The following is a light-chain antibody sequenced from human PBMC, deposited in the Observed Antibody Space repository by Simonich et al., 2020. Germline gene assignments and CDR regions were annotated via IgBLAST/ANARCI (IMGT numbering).Light chain of an antibody. CDR2: SKT. CDR1: SSNIGSNP. CDR3: AAWDDSLNGWV. V-gene: IGLV1-44*01. Sequence: QSVLTQPPSASGTPGQRVTISCSGSSSNIGSNPVNWYQQLPGTAPKLLIYSKTQRPSGVPDRLSGSKSGTSASLAISGLQSEDEADYYCAAWDDSLNGWVFGGGTKLTVL. J-gene: IGLJ3*02.